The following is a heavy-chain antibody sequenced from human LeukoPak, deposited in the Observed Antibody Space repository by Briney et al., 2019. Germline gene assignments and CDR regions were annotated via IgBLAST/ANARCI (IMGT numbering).Heavy chain of an antibody. Sequence: SETLSLTCAVYGGSFGGYYWSWIRQPAGKGLEWIGRIYTSGSTNYNPSLKSRVTMSVDTSKNQFSLKLSSVTAADTAVYYCARDPGGGYLTSGDAFDIWGQGIMVTVSS. D-gene: IGHD5-12*01. CDR3: ARDPGGGYLTSGDAFDI. V-gene: IGHV4-4*07. J-gene: IGHJ3*02. CDR2: IYTSGST. CDR1: GGSFGGYY.